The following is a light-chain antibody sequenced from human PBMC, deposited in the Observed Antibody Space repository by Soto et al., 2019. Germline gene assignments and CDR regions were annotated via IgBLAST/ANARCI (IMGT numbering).Light chain of an antibody. CDR3: YSFAGSNSFSYV. V-gene: IGLV2-23*02. J-gene: IGLJ1*01. Sequence: QSALTQPASVSGSPGQSITISCTGPSSDVGTYNLVSWYQQYPDKAPKVILYEVTKRPSGVSPRFSGSQSGNTASLTISGPQPEDEAVSVCYSFAGSNSFSYVFGPGTKVTVL. CDR1: SSDVGTYNL. CDR2: EVT.